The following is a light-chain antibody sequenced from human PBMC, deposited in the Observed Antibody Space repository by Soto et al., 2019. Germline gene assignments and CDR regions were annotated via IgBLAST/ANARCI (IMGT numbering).Light chain of an antibody. CDR2: EVS. CDR1: SSDVGGYNY. V-gene: IGLV2-14*01. CDR3: SSYTSSSPL. Sequence: QSALTQPASVSGSPGQSITISCTGTSSDVGGYNYVSWYQQHPGKAPKLMIYEVSNRPSGVSNRFSGSKSGNTASLTISGLQAEDEADYYCSSYTSSSPLFGGGTKLNV. J-gene: IGLJ2*01.